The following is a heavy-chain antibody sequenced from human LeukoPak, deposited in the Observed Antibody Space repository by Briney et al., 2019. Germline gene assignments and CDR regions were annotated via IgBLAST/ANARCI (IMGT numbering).Heavy chain of an antibody. J-gene: IGHJ4*02. D-gene: IGHD2-2*01. CDR2: ISGSGGTT. CDR3: AKVGAYQPLLKIDY. Sequence: GGSLRLSCAASGFTFSSYAMSWVRQAPGKGLEWVSGISGSGGTTYYADSVKGLFTISRDNSKNTLNLQMNSLRAEDTAVYYCAKVGAYQPLLKIDYWGQGALVTVSS. CDR1: GFTFSSYA. V-gene: IGHV3-23*01.